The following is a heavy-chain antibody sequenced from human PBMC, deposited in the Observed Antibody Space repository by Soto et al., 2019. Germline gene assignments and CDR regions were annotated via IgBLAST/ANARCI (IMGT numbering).Heavy chain of an antibody. CDR3: ARAYDSSGYLAH. CDR1: GGSIISGDYY. Sequence: SETLSLTCTVSGGSIISGDYYFVWIRQPPGKGLEWIGYIYYSGSTYYNPSLKSRVTISVDTSKNQFSLKLSSVTAADTAVYYCARAYDSSGYLAHWGQGTLVTVSS. CDR2: IYYSGST. D-gene: IGHD3-22*01. V-gene: IGHV4-30-4*01. J-gene: IGHJ4*02.